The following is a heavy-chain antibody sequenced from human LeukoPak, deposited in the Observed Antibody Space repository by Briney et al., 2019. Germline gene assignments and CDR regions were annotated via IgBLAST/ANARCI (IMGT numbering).Heavy chain of an antibody. CDR3: ARGYGDFDY. CDR2: IYYSGST. D-gene: IGHD4-17*01. Sequence: KPSETLSLTCSVSGGSISSYYWSWIRQPPGKGLEWIGYIYYSGSTTYNPSLKSRVTISVDTSKNQFSLKLGSVTAADTAVYYCARGYGDFDYWGQGTLVTVSS. CDR1: GGSISSYY. J-gene: IGHJ4*02. V-gene: IGHV4-59*01.